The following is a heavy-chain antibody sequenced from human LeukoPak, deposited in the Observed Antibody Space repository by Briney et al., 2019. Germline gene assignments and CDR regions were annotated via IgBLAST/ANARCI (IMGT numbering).Heavy chain of an antibody. J-gene: IGHJ6*03. CDR3: ARDVVAAPGYYYMDV. D-gene: IGHD2-15*01. V-gene: IGHV3-7*01. CDR2: IKQDGSEK. CDR1: GFTFSSYW. Sequence: PGGSLRLSCAASGFTFSSYWMSWVRQAPGKGLEWVANIKQDGSEKYYVDSVKGRFTISRDNAKNSLYLQMNSLRAEDTAVYYCARDVVAAPGYYYMDVWGKGTTVTVSS.